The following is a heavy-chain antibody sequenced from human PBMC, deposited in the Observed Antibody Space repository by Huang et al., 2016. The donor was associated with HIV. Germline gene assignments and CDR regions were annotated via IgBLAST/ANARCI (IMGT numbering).Heavy chain of an antibody. V-gene: IGHV5-51*03. Sequence: EVQLVQSGAEMKRPGESLKISCKVSGYSFTRQWIGWVRQMPGKGPEWVRIIYPGDSDVKYSPTFQGQVTSSADNSISTAYLQWKSLKVSDTAMYFCARPPTYSDDGGYYIDAFGVWGRGTMVTVS. J-gene: IGHJ3*01. D-gene: IGHD2-21*02. CDR3: ARPPTYSDDGGYYIDAFGV. CDR2: IYPGDSDV. CDR1: GYSFTRQW.